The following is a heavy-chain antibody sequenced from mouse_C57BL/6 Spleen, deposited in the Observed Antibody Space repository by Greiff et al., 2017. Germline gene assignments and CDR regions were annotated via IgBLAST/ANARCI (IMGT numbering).Heavy chain of an antibody. CDR2: ISYDGSN. D-gene: IGHD1-1*01. J-gene: IGHJ3*01. CDR3: ARGDYYGSSPFAY. V-gene: IGHV3-6*01. CDR1: GYSITSGYY. Sequence: ESGPGLVKPSQSLSLTCSVTGYSITSGYYWNWIRQFPGNKLEWMGYISYDGSNNYNPSLKNRISITRDTSKNQFFLKLNSVTTEDTATYYCARGDYYGSSPFAYWGQGTLVTVSA.